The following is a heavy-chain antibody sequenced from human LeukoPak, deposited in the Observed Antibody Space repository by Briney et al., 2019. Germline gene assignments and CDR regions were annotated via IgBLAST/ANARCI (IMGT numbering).Heavy chain of an antibody. Sequence: GGSLRLSCAASGFTVSSNYMSWVRQAPGKGLEWVSVIYSGGSTYYADSVKGRFTISRDNSKNTLYLQMNNLRAEDTAVYSCAKDRRRDDVLTGSFSDWGQGTLVTVSS. D-gene: IGHD3-9*01. J-gene: IGHJ4*02. CDR2: IYSGGST. V-gene: IGHV3-66*01. CDR3: AKDRRRDDVLTGSFSD. CDR1: GFTVSSNY.